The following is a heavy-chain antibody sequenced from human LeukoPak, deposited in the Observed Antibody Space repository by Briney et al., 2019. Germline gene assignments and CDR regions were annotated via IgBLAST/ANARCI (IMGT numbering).Heavy chain of an antibody. J-gene: IGHJ4*02. V-gene: IGHV3-74*01. Sequence: GGSLRLSCTASEFTFSSYWMHWVRQPPGKGLVWVSRINGDGSSTSYADAVKGRFTISRDNAKNSLYLQMNSLRAEDTAVYYCARNPAGYFDYWGQGTLVAVSS. CDR3: ARNPAGYFDY. CDR1: EFTFSSYW. CDR2: INGDGSST.